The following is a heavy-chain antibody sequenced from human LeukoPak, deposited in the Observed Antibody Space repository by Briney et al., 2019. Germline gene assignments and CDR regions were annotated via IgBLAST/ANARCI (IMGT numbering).Heavy chain of an antibody. D-gene: IGHD3-9*01. J-gene: IGHJ5*02. CDR1: LGSITVYH. CDR2: IYYSVSS. CDR3: ARTSGRYDILTGYPFITWFDP. Sequence: LGSLCLTCAVSLGSITVYHWSCIWERPGEGLEWSWYIYYSVSSNYNPSLKCRVTIPVDTSKNQFSLKLSSVTSADTALYYCARTSGRYDILTGYPFITWFDPWGQGTLVTVSS. V-gene: IGHV4-59*08.